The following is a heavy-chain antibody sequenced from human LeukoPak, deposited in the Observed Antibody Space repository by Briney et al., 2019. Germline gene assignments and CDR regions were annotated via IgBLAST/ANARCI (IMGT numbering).Heavy chain of an antibody. CDR2: IILKSGAT. Sequence: ASVKVSCKTSGFGFSDYFIHWVRQAPGQGLEWMGWIILKSGATNYAQKFRDRVTVSRDTSTVYLDLSSLTSDDTAVYYCTRDLRSGRVTYGQDSWGQGTLVTVSS. D-gene: IGHD3-10*01. V-gene: IGHV1-2*02. CDR1: GFGFSDYF. CDR3: TRDLRSGRVTYGQDS. J-gene: IGHJ4*02.